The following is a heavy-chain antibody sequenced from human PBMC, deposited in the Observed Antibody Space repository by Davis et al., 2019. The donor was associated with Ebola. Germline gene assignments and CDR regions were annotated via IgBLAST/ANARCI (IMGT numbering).Heavy chain of an antibody. D-gene: IGHD6-19*01. CDR3: AREVAVAYFDY. Sequence: PGGSLRLSCAASGFSFRSYWMSWVRQAPGKGLEWVSSISSSSSYIYYADSVKGRFTISRDNAKNSLYLQMNSLRAEDTAVYYCAREVAVAYFDYWGQGTLVTVSS. V-gene: IGHV3-21*01. CDR2: ISSSSSYI. J-gene: IGHJ4*02. CDR1: GFSFRSYW.